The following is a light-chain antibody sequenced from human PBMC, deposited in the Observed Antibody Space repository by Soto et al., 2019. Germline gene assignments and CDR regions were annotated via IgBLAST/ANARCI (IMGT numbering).Light chain of an antibody. Sequence: QSALTQPPSASGSPGQSVTISCTGTKNDIGVYDFVSWYQHHPGKAPRLIIYEVVQRPSGVPDRFSGSKSGNTASLTVSGLQAADGADYFCKSYAGSNTYVFGSGTKVTV. V-gene: IGLV2-8*01. CDR1: KNDIGVYDF. CDR3: KSYAGSNTYV. J-gene: IGLJ1*01. CDR2: EVV.